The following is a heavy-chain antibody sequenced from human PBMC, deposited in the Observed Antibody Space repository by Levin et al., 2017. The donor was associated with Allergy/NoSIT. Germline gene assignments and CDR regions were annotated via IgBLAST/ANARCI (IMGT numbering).Heavy chain of an antibody. J-gene: IGHJ5*02. CDR2: ISYDGRST. Sequence: GESLKISCVASGFTFSNYALQWVRQAPGKGLEWVAGISYDGRSTYYADFMKGRFTTSRDNSKNTGYLQMNTLRAEDTAIYYCARREFLCPRCGFDPWGQGTLVTVSS. D-gene: IGHD2/OR15-2a*01. CDR1: GFTFSNYA. V-gene: IGHV3-30-3*01. CDR3: ARREFLCPRCGFDP.